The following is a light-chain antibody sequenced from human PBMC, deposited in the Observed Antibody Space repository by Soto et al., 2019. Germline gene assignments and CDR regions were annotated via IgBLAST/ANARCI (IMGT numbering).Light chain of an antibody. V-gene: IGKV3-11*01. J-gene: IGKJ4*01. CDR2: DAS. Sequence: EIVLTQSPATLSLSPGERATLSCRASQSVSSYLAWYQQRPGPAPRLLIYDASNIDTGIPARFSGSGSGTDFTLTISSLEPDDFAAYYCQQYNTWPLTFGEGTKVEVK. CDR1: QSVSSY. CDR3: QQYNTWPLT.